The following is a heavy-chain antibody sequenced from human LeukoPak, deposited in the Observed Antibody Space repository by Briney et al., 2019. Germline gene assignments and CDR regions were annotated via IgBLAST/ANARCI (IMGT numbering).Heavy chain of an antibody. CDR2: INPHSGGT. V-gene: IGHV1-2*02. Sequence: ASVNVSCKASGFTFTGYYMHWVRQAPRQGLEWMGWINPHSGGTNYAQKFQGRVTMTRDTSISTAYMELSWLRSDDTAVYYCARDSGNSYYYDSSGYYDYWGQGTLVTVSS. D-gene: IGHD3-22*01. J-gene: IGHJ4*02. CDR3: ARDSGNSYYYDSSGYYDY. CDR1: GFTFTGYY.